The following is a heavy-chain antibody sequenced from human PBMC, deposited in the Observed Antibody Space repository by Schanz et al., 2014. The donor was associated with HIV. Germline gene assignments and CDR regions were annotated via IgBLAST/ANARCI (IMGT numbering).Heavy chain of an antibody. D-gene: IGHD5-18*01. CDR1: GLPFSTSA. CDR2: ISGSGSST. V-gene: IGHV3-23*04. CDR3: ARDAASHSYGSTMDV. Sequence: EVQLVESGGGLVQPGGSRRLSCAVSGLPFSTSAMSWVRQAPGKGLEWVSDISGSGSSTYYADSVKGRFTISRDNSKNTLYLQMNSLRAEDTAVYYCARDAASHSYGSTMDVWGQGTTVTVSS. J-gene: IGHJ6*02.